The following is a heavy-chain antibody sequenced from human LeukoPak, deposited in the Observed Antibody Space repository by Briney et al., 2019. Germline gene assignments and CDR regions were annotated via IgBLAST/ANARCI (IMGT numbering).Heavy chain of an antibody. CDR2: IYTSGTT. Sequence: PSETLSLTCTVSRGSISSDYWSWIRQPTGKGLEWIGLIYTSGTTNYNPSLKSRVTMSLDTSKNQFSLKLNSVTAADTAVYYCARESDSSGWETEYYYYYMDVWGKGTTVTVSS. V-gene: IGHV4-4*07. D-gene: IGHD6-19*01. CDR1: RGSISSDY. CDR3: ARESDSSGWETEYYYYYMDV. J-gene: IGHJ6*03.